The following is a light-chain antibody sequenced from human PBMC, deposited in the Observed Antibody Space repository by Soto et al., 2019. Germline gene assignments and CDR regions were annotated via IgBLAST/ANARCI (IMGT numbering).Light chain of an antibody. V-gene: IGLV2-14*01. J-gene: IGLJ1*01. Sequence: QSALTQPASVSGSPGQSITISCTGTSSDVGDNNYVSWYQQHPGKAPKLMIYDVTHRPSGISNRFSGSKSGNTASLTISGRQAADEADYYCSSYTSSSTLYVFGTGTKVTVL. CDR1: SSDVGDNNY. CDR2: DVT. CDR3: SSYTSSSTLYV.